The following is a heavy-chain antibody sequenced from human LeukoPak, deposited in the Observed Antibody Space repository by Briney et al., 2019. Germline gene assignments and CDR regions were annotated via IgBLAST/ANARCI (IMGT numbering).Heavy chain of an antibody. J-gene: IGHJ5*02. CDR1: GGSISGYY. D-gene: IGHD3-22*01. CDR3: AREAAYYDSSGYYNNWFDP. Sequence: SETLSLTRTLSGGSISGYYCSWIRQPAGKGLEWIGRIYTSGSTNYNPSLKSRDTLSVATSRSPFSLRLSSVTAADTAVYYCAREAAYYDSSGYYNNWFDPWGQGTLVTVSS. CDR2: IYTSGST. V-gene: IGHV4-4*07.